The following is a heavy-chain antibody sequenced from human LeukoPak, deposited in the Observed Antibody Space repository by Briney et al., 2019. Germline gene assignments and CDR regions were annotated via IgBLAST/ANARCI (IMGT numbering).Heavy chain of an antibody. CDR3: ARGPRAYSYANDY. CDR1: GDSVSNNIAA. Sequence: SQTLSLTCAISGDSVSNNIAALNWIRQSPSRGLEWLVRTYYRSKWYNDYAVSVKSRITINPDTSKNQFSLQLNFVTPEDTAVYYCARGPRAYSYANDYWGQGTLVTVSS. V-gene: IGHV6-1*01. D-gene: IGHD3-16*01. CDR2: TYYRSKWYN. J-gene: IGHJ4*02.